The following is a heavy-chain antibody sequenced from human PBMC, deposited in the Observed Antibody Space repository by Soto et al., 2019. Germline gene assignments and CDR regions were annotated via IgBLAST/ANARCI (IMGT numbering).Heavy chain of an antibody. Sequence: ASETLSLTCTVSGGSISSYYWSWIRQPPGKGLEWIGYIYYSGSTNYNPSLKSRVTISVDTSKNQFSLKLSSVTAADTAVYYCARKESRVQLWSYYFDYWGQGTLVTVSS. D-gene: IGHD5-18*01. CDR1: GGSISSYY. CDR2: IYYSGST. J-gene: IGHJ4*02. V-gene: IGHV4-59*12. CDR3: ARKESRVQLWSYYFDY.